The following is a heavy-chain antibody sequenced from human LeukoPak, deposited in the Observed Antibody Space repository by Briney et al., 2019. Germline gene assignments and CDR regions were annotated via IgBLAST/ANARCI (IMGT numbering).Heavy chain of an antibody. CDR3: ASPFRPTVTTWVQYLQH. CDR2: INPSGGST. Sequence: VASVKVSCKASGYTFTSYYMHWVRQAPGQGLEWMGIINPSGGSTSYAQKFQGRVTMTRDTSTSTVYMELSSLRSEDTAVYYCASPFRPTVTTWVQYLQHWGQGTLVTVST. J-gene: IGHJ1*01. D-gene: IGHD4-17*01. V-gene: IGHV1-46*03. CDR1: GYTFTSYY.